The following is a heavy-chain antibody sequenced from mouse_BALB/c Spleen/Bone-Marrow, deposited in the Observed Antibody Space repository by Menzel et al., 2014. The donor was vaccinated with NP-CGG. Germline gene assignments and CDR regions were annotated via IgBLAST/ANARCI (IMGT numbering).Heavy chain of an antibody. CDR3: ARWYRDPHFAMDY. D-gene: IGHD2-14*01. CDR2: IYPGDGDT. V-gene: IGHV1-80*01. CDR1: GYAFSSYW. J-gene: IGHJ4*01. Sequence: VQVVESGAELVRPGSSVKIPCKASGYAFSSYWMNWVKQRPGQGLEWIGQIYPGDGDTNYNGNFKDKATLTVDRSSSTAFMQLSSLTSEDSAVYFCARWYRDPHFAMDYWGPGTSVTVSS.